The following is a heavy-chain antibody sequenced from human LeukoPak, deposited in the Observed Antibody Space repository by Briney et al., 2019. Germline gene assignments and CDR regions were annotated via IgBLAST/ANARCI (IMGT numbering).Heavy chain of an antibody. CDR3: ARQEYSGSYYVY. Sequence: GESLKISCKGSGYSFSNYWISWVCQMPGKGLEWMGRIDPSDSYTNYSPSFQGHVTISADKSISTAYLQWNSLKASDTAIYYCARQEYSGSYYVYWGQGTLVTVSS. CDR1: GYSFSNYW. D-gene: IGHD1-26*01. CDR2: IDPSDSYT. V-gene: IGHV5-10-1*01. J-gene: IGHJ4*02.